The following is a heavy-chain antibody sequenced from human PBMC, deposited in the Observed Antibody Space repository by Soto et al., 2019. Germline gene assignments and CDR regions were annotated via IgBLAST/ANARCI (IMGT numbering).Heavy chain of an antibody. J-gene: IGHJ3*02. CDR2: ITWNSGNI. D-gene: IGHD3-22*01. V-gene: IGHV3-9*01. CDR1: GFTFGDYG. CDR3: LKDGLTSLLGLGYDSSKI. Sequence: EVQLVESGGGLVQHGRSLRLSCVASGFTFGDYGMHWVRQAPGRGPEWVSGITWNSGNIAYAETVKGRFTISRDNVKNSLYLQLISLSAEETPLYYCLKDGLTSLLGLGYDSSKIWGHGAMVIVSS.